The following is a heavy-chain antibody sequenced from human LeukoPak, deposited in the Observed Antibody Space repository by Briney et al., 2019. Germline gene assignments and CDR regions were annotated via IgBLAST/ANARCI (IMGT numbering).Heavy chain of an antibody. CDR2: ISYDGSNK. V-gene: IGHV3-30*07. CDR3: AKDGAGDWPDAFDI. D-gene: IGHD2-21*02. J-gene: IGHJ3*02. Sequence: PGRSLRLSCAASGFTFSSYAMHWVRQAPGKGLEWVAVISYDGSNKYYADSVKGRFTISRDNSKNTLYLQMNSLRAEDTAVYFCAKDGAGDWPDAFDIWGQGTMVTVSS. CDR1: GFTFSSYA.